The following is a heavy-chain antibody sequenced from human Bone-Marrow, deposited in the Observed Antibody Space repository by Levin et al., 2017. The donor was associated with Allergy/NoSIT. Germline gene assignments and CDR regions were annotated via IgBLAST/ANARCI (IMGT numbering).Heavy chain of an antibody. CDR3: ARDPNYCTITTCYRDY. CDR2: IDATSSYI. CDR1: GFAFSSYN. D-gene: IGHD2-2*01. Sequence: KSSETLSLTCAASGFAFSSYNMNWVRQAPGKGLEWVSSIDATSSYIYYADSMKGRFTISRDNAKNSLYLQMNSLRAEDTAVYYCARDPNYCTITTCYRDYWGQGTLVTVSS. V-gene: IGHV3-21*01. J-gene: IGHJ4*02.